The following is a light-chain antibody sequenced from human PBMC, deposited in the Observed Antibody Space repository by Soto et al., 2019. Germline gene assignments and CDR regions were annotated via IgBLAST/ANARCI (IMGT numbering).Light chain of an antibody. V-gene: IGKV1-9*01. CDR3: QYLNSYPLT. J-gene: IGKJ4*01. Sequence: DIPLTQSPSFLSASVGDRVTITCRASQGISSYLAWYQQKPGKAPKLLIYLASTLQSGVPLRFGGSGSGTEFTLTISSLQPEDFATYYCQYLNSYPLTFGGGTKVESK. CDR2: LAS. CDR1: QGISSY.